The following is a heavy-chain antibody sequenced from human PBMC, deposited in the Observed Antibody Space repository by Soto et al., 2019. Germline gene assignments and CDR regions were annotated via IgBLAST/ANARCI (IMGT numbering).Heavy chain of an antibody. CDR3: ATSTMIVVATDAFDI. D-gene: IGHD3-22*01. J-gene: IGHJ3*02. CDR2: ISAYNGNT. Sequence: ASMKGYCKASGYTFTSYGISWVRQAPGQGLEWMGWISAYNGNTNYAQKLQGRVTMTTDTSTSTAYMELRSLRSDDTAVYYCATSTMIVVATDAFDIWGQGTMVTVS. CDR1: GYTFTSYG. V-gene: IGHV1-18*04.